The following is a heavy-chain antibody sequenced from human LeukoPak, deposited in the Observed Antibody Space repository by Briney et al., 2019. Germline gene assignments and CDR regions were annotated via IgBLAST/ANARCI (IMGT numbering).Heavy chain of an antibody. CDR2: VYSGVGT. CDR3: AGEDTSSGYVY. V-gene: IGHV3-53*01. J-gene: IGHJ4*02. CDR1: GFAVSRNH. Sequence: GGSLRLSCAASGFAVSRNHMNWVRQAPGKGLEWVSVVYSGVGTYYADSVKGRFTISRDNSKNTLYLQMNSLRAEDTAVYYCAGEDTSSGYVYWGQGTLVTVSS. D-gene: IGHD3-22*01.